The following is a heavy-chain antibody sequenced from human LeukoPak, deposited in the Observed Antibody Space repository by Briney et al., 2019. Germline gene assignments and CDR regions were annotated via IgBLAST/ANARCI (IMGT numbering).Heavy chain of an antibody. V-gene: IGHV3-23*01. Sequence: GGSLRLSCAGSGFTFGSYGMRWVRRARGEGPEWVSGISGSGTNTSSGDSVKRWFTTSKDTSQITLYLHMNTLRAEDTAVYYCAKVVSAYHFDYWGQGTLVTVSS. CDR2: ISGSGTNT. D-gene: IGHD2-2*01. J-gene: IGHJ4*02. CDR3: AKVVSAYHFDY. CDR1: GFTFGSYG.